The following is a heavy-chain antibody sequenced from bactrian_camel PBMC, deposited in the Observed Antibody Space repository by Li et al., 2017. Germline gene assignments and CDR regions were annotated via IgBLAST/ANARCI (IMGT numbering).Heavy chain of an antibody. J-gene: IGHJ4*01. CDR3: TNDGLRTSWAD. D-gene: IGHD3*01. Sequence: VQLVESGGGLVQPGGSLRLSCAASGFTSSSYDMIWVRQAPGKGLEWVSAINSGGGSTYYADSVKGRFTISRDNAKNTLYLQLNSLIVEDTAMYYCTNDGLRTSWADWGQGTQVTVS. V-gene: IGHV3S40*01. CDR2: INSGGGST. CDR1: GFTSSSYD.